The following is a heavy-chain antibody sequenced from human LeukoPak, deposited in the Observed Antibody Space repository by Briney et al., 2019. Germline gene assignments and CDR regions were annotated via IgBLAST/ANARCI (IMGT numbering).Heavy chain of an antibody. D-gene: IGHD3-3*01. V-gene: IGHV1-2*06. CDR3: ARDMLVGRFLNY. J-gene: IGHJ4*02. Sequence: ASGKVSCKASGYTNTGYYMHWVRQAAGQWLEWMGRINPNSGGTNYAQKFQGRVTMTRDTSISTAYMELSRLRSDDTAVYYCARDMLVGRFLNYWGQGTLVTVSS. CDR2: INPNSGGT. CDR1: GYTNTGYY.